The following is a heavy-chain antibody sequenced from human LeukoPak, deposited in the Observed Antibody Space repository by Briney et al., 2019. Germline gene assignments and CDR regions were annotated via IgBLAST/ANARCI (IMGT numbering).Heavy chain of an antibody. J-gene: IGHJ4*02. D-gene: IGHD6-19*01. V-gene: IGHV4-59*08. CDR3: VRRDTGWNYFDY. CDR1: GGSINSHY. CDR2: IYYTGKI. Sequence: SSETLSLTCAVSGGSINSHYWGWIRQPPGKGLQWIGDIYYTGKINYNPSLKSRVTITLDTSMDHLSLNLTSVLAADTAIYYCVRRDTGWNYFDYWGQGILVTVSS.